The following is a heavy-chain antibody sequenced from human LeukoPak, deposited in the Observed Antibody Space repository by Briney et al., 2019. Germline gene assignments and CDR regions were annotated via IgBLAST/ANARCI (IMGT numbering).Heavy chain of an antibody. CDR1: GFTLSNYW. Sequence: GGSLRLSCAASGFTLSNYWLHWVRQAPGKGLVWVSRINSDGINTSYADSAKGRFTISRDNAKNTLNLQMNSLRAEDTAVYYCARDLGQYYDTSDNWFDPWGQGTLVTVSS. CDR2: INSDGINT. CDR3: ARDLGQYYDTSDNWFDP. D-gene: IGHD3-22*01. V-gene: IGHV3-74*01. J-gene: IGHJ5*02.